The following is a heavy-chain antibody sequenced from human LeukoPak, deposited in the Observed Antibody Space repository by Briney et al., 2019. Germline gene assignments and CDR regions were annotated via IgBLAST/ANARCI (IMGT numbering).Heavy chain of an antibody. J-gene: IGHJ5*02. CDR3: ARSLAHYYDSSGYFDP. V-gene: IGHV4-59*01. Sequence: SETLSLTCTVSGGSISSYYWSWIRQPPGKGLEWIGYIYYSGSTNYNPSLKSRVTISVDTSKNQFSLKLSSVTAADTAVYYCARSLAHYYDSSGYFDPWGQGTLVTVSS. D-gene: IGHD3-22*01. CDR1: GGSISSYY. CDR2: IYYSGST.